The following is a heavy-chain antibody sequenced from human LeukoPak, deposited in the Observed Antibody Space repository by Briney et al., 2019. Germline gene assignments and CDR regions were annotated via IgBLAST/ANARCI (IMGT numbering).Heavy chain of an antibody. V-gene: IGHV1-69*13. CDR1: GGTFSSYA. CDR3: ARSKIGYDFWSGYYGGRIDY. Sequence: PVKVSCKASGGTFSSYAISWVRQAPGQGLEWMGGIIPIFGTANYAQKFQGRVTITADESTSTAYMELSSLRSEDTAVYYCARSKIGYDFWSGYYGGRIDYWGQGTLVTVSS. CDR2: IIPIFGTA. J-gene: IGHJ4*02. D-gene: IGHD3-3*01.